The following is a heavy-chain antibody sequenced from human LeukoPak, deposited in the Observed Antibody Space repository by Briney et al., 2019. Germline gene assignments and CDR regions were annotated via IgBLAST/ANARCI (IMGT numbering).Heavy chain of an antibody. CDR3: ASMTGESYGQITGTSFDY. CDR2: IYYSGST. V-gene: IGHV4-39*07. D-gene: IGHD5-18*01. J-gene: IGHJ4*02. CDR1: GGSISSSSYY. Sequence: SETLSLTCTVSGGSISSSSYYWGWIRQPPGKGLEWIGSIYYSGSTYYNPSLKSRVTISVDTSKNQFSLKLSSVTAADTAVYYCASMTGESYGQITGTSFDYWGQGTLVTVSS.